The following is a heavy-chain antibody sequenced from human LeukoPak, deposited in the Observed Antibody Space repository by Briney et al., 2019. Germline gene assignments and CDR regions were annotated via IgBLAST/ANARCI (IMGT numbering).Heavy chain of an antibody. Sequence: GGSLRLSCAASGFTFSSYWMSWVRQAPGKGLEWVGRIKSKTDGGTTDYAAPVKGRFTISRDDSKNTLYLQMNSLKTEDTAVYYCTTDPQGYCSSTSPCYWGQGTLVTVSS. CDR3: TTDPQGYCSSTSPCY. V-gene: IGHV3-15*01. J-gene: IGHJ4*02. D-gene: IGHD2-2*01. CDR2: IKSKTDGGTT. CDR1: GFTFSSYW.